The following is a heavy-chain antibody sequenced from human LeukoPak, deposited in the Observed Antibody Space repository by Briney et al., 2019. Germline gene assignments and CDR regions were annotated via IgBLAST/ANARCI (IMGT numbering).Heavy chain of an antibody. Sequence: GRSLRLSCAASGFTFGSYAMHWVRHARGKGLEWVALISDDGSKNYYADSVKGRFTISRDNSKNPLYLQMNSLRAEDTAVYYCAREGKRDDYNFFDYWGQGTLVTVSS. CDR1: GFTFGSYA. CDR2: ISDDGSKN. D-gene: IGHD5-24*01. V-gene: IGHV3-30-3*01. CDR3: AREGKRDDYNFFDY. J-gene: IGHJ4*02.